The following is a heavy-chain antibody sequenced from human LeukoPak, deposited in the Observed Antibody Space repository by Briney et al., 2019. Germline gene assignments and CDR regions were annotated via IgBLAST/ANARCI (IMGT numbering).Heavy chain of an antibody. D-gene: IGHD4-23*01. J-gene: IGHJ6*03. CDR3: ARGSIENLMTTVATNYYYYYMDV. CDR1: GFTFSDYY. V-gene: IGHV3-11*04. CDR2: ISSSGNTT. Sequence: PGGSLRLSCAASGFTFSDYYMSWIRQAPGKGLEWVSYISSSGNTTYHADSVKGRFTISRDNAKNSLYLQMSSLRAEDTAVYYCARGSIENLMTTVATNYYYYYMDVWGKGTTVTVSS.